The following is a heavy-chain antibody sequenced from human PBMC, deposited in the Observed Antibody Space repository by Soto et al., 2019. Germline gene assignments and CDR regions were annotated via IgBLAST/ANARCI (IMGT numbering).Heavy chain of an antibody. V-gene: IGHV3-33*01. CDR3: EMAFRGGEYSWSYYYYGIDI. CDR2: IWFDGGNE. J-gene: IGHJ6*02. CDR1: GFTFNSYG. Sequence: QVQLVESGGGLVQPGRSLRLSCAASGFTFNSYGMHWVRQAPGKGLEWVAVIWFDGGNENYADSVKGRFTISRDNSKNTLYLQMNSLRGDDTAVYYWEMAFRGGEYSWSYYYYGIDIWGQGTTVTVSS. D-gene: IGHD3-10*01.